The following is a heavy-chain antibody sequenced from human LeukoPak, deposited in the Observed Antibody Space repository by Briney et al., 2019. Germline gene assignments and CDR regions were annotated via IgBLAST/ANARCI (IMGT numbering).Heavy chain of an antibody. Sequence: ASVMVSCKASGYIFTGYYIHWVRQAPGQGLEWLGWITPNNGDTSSAQKFQGRVTMTSNTSISTAYMDLSRLTSDDTAVYYCARGGFHSPQKHWGQGTLVTVSS. V-gene: IGHV1-2*02. CDR1: GYIFTGYY. CDR3: ARGGFHSPQKH. D-gene: IGHD2-15*01. CDR2: ITPNNGDT. J-gene: IGHJ1*01.